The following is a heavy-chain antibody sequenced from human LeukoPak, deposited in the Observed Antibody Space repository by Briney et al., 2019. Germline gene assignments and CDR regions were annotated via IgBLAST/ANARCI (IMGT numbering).Heavy chain of an antibody. CDR1: GFTFSSYG. V-gene: IGHV3-30*18. CDR2: ISYDGSNK. J-gene: IGHJ4*02. D-gene: IGHD3-10*01. CDR3: AKDYMIWGVNNFEY. Sequence: GGSLRLSCAASGFTFSSYGMHWVRQAPGKGLEWVAVISYDGSNKYYADSVKGRFTISRDNSKNTLYLQFNRLRDEDTAVYYCAKDYMIWGVNNFEYWGQGTQVTVSS.